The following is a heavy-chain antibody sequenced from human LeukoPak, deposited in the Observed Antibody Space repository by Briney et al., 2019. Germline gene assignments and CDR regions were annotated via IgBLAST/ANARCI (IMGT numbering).Heavy chain of an antibody. J-gene: IGHJ6*03. CDR2: ISSSSSYI. D-gene: IGHD2-15*01. CDR1: RFPFSSYS. CDR3: ARVVAGRYYYMDV. V-gene: IGHV3-21*01. Sequence: GGSLRLSCAASRFPFSSYSMNWVRQAPGKGLEWVSSISSSSSYIYYADSVKGRFTISRDNAKNSLYLQMNSLRAEDTAVYYCARVVAGRYYYMDVWGKGTTVTVSS.